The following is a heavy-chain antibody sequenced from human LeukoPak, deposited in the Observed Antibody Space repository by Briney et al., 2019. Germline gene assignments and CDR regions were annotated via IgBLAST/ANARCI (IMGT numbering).Heavy chain of an antibody. D-gene: IGHD3-16*01. J-gene: IGHJ4*02. CDR2: IIPIFGTA. CDR1: GGTFSSYA. CDR3: ARDGPETGGD. V-gene: IGHV1-69*13. Sequence: ASVKVSCKASGGTFSSYAISWVRQAPGQGLEWMGGIIPIFGTANYAQKFQGRVTITADESTGTAYMELSSLRSEDTAVYYCARDGPETGGDWGQGTLVTVSS.